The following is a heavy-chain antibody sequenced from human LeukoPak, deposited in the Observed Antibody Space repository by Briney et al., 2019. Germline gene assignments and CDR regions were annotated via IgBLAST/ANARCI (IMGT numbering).Heavy chain of an antibody. V-gene: IGHV3-9*01. CDR3: ARRGGSSSRRSPIDY. J-gene: IGHJ4*02. CDR1: GFTFDDYA. Sequence: GGSLRLSCAASGFTFDDYAMHWVRQAPGKGLEWVSGISWNSGSIGYADSVRGRFTISRDNAKNSLFLQMNGLRAEDTAVYYCARRGGSSSRRSPIDYWGQGTLVTVYS. CDR2: ISWNSGSI. D-gene: IGHD6-6*01.